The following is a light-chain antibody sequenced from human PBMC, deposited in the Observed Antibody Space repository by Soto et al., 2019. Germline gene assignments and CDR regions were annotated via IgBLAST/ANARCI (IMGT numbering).Light chain of an antibody. CDR3: KQYNSGLWK. CDR1: QSVGSH. Sequence: EVVLTQSPGTLSVSPGGRATLSCRASQSVGSHLAWYQQRSGQAPRLLIYEASTRATGIPARFSGSGSGTEFRLTISDLACEEWGRSNPKQYNSGLWKIGLGLNVE. CDR2: EAS. V-gene: IGKV3-15*01. J-gene: IGKJ4*01.